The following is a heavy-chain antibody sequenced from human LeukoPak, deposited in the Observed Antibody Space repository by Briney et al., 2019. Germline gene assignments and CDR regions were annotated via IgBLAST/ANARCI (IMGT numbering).Heavy chain of an antibody. CDR2: TYHRSKWYN. Sequence: SQTLSLTCAISGDSVSSDSAAWNWIRQSPSRGLQWLGRTYHRSKWYNDYTPSVKSRITINPDTSKNLFTLQLTSVTPEDTAVYYCARSWMGTFDYWGQGALVTVSS. D-gene: IGHD2-15*01. V-gene: IGHV6-1*01. CDR1: GDSVSSDSAA. J-gene: IGHJ4*02. CDR3: ARSWMGTFDY.